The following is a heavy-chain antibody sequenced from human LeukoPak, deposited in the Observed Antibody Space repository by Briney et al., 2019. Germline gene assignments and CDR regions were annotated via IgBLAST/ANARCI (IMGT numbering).Heavy chain of an antibody. V-gene: IGHV3-23*01. CDR3: ARGIGVYGANKNY. CDR1: GFTFSNYA. CDR2: ISASGGST. J-gene: IGHJ4*02. D-gene: IGHD4-23*01. Sequence: PGGSLRLSCAASGFTFSNYAMSWVRQAPGKGLEWVSGISASGGSTHYADSVKGRFTISRDNSKNTLYLQMNTLRADDTAVFYCARGIGVYGANKNYWGQGTLVAVSS.